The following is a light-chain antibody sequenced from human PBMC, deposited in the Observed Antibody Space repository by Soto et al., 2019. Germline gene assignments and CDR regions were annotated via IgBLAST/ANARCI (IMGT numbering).Light chain of an antibody. J-gene: IGLJ2*01. CDR1: SSDVGGYNF. Sequence: QSVLTQPPSASGSPGQSVTISCTGTSSDVGGYNFVSWYQQHPGKAPKLMIYEVSKRPSGVPDRFSGSKSGNTASLTVSGLQADAEADYYCTSYAGSNIPVVFGGGTKLTVL. V-gene: IGLV2-8*01. CDR3: TSYAGSNIPVV. CDR2: EVS.